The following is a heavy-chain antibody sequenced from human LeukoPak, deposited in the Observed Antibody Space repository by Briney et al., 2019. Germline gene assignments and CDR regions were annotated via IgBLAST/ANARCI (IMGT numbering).Heavy chain of an antibody. Sequence: SQTLSLTCAISGDSVSSNSVTWNWIRQSPSRGLEWLGRTYYRSTWYNDYAVSVRGRITVNPDTSKNQFSLHLNSVTPEDTAVYYCARRLIQYVCFDPWGQGILVTVSS. J-gene: IGHJ5*02. CDR3: ARRLIQYVCFDP. CDR2: TYYRSTWYN. CDR1: GDSVSSNSVT. D-gene: IGHD2-2*01. V-gene: IGHV6-1*01.